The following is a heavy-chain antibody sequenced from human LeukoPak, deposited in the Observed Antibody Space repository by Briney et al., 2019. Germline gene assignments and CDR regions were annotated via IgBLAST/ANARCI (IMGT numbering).Heavy chain of an antibody. V-gene: IGHV1-2*02. D-gene: IGHD6-19*01. CDR3: ARDAGYSSGWRVGY. Sequence: GASVKVSCKASGYTFTSYYMHWVRQAPGQGLEWMGWINPNSGGTNYAQKFQGRVTMTRDTSISTAYMELSRLRSDDTAVYYCARDAGYSSGWRVGYWGQGTLVTVSS. J-gene: IGHJ4*02. CDR1: GYTFTSYY. CDR2: INPNSGGT.